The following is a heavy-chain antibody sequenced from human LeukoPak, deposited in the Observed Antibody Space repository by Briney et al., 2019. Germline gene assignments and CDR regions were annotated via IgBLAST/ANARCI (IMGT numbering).Heavy chain of an antibody. CDR3: ARVKAAAARYYYYMDV. CDR1: GYSFTGYY. CDR2: INPNSGGT. Sequence: ASVKVSCKASGYSFTGYYMHWVRQAPGQGLEWMGWINPNSGGTNYAQKFQGRVTMTRDTSISTAYMELSRLRSDDTAVYYCARVKAAAARYYYYMDVWGKGTTVTVSS. V-gene: IGHV1-2*02. J-gene: IGHJ6*03. D-gene: IGHD6-13*01.